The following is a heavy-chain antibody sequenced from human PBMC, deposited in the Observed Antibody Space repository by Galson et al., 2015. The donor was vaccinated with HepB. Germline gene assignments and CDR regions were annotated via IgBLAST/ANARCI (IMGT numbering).Heavy chain of an antibody. Sequence: SVKVSCKASGFTFNSYGFTWVRQAPGQGLEWIGWISAYNGNTDYAQKFQGRVTMTTDTSTTTAYLDLGSLRSDDTAVYYCARDRSGTTRGEPAYWGQEALVTVSS. CDR2: ISAYNGNT. J-gene: IGHJ4*02. V-gene: IGHV1-18*01. CDR1: GFTFNSYG. D-gene: IGHD1-7*01. CDR3: ARDRSGTTRGEPAY.